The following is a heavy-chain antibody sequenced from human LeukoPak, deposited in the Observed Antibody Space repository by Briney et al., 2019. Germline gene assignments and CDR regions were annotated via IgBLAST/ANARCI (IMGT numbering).Heavy chain of an antibody. CDR1: GYTFTSHG. D-gene: IGHD6-13*01. J-gene: IGHJ4*02. CDR3: ARVLSEAAALKY. CDR2: ISGYNGNT. V-gene: IGHV1-18*01. Sequence: ASVKVSCKASGYTFTSHGIGWVRQAPGQGLEWIGWISGYNGNTKYAQKFQGRVTMTRDMSTSTVYIELSSLRSEDTAVYYCARVLSEAAALKYWGQGTLVTVSS.